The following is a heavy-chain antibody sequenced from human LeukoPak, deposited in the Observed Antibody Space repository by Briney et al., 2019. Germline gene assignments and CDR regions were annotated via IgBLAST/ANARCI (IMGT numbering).Heavy chain of an antibody. J-gene: IGHJ1*01. CDR3: ARGGGYYDSSGYYSEYFHH. D-gene: IGHD3-22*01. CDR1: GGSISSGSYY. V-gene: IGHV4-61*02. Sequence: PSETLSLTCTVSGGSISSGSYYWSWIRQPAGKGLEWIGRIYTSGSTNYNPSLKSRVTISVDTSKNQFSLKLSSVTAADTAVYYCARGGGYYDSSGYYSEYFHHWGQGTLVTVSS. CDR2: IYTSGST.